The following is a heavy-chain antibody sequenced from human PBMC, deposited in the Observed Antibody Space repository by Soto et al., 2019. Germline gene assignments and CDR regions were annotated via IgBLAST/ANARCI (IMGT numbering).Heavy chain of an antibody. CDR1: GYTFTGYY. CDR3: ARDLTAVDYYGMDV. V-gene: IGHV1-2*02. Sequence: ASVKVSCKASGYTFTGYYMHWVRKAPGQGLEWMGWINPNSGGTNYAQKFQGRVTMTRDTSISTAYMEPSRLRSDDTAVYYCARDLTAVDYYGMDVWGQGTTVTVSS. J-gene: IGHJ6*02. CDR2: INPNSGGT.